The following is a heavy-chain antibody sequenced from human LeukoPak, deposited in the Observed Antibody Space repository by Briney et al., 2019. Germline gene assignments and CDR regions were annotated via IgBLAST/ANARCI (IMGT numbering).Heavy chain of an antibody. CDR2: ISNSSTYI. Sequence: GGSLRLSCAASGFTFSSYNMNWVRQAPGKGLEWVSSISNSSTYIYYADSLKGRFTISRDNAKNSLYLQMNSLRAEDTAVYYCARGVVVVAATRLQHTNWFDLWGQGTLVTVSS. D-gene: IGHD2-15*01. CDR1: GFTFSSYN. CDR3: ARGVVVVAATRLQHTNWFDL. V-gene: IGHV3-21*01. J-gene: IGHJ5*02.